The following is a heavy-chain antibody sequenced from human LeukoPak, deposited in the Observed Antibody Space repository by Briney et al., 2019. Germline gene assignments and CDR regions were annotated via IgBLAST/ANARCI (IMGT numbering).Heavy chain of an antibody. V-gene: IGHV1-46*01. CDR1: GYTFTGYY. D-gene: IGHD6-13*01. J-gene: IGHJ6*03. Sequence: ASVKVSCKASGYTFTGYYMHWVRQAPGQGLEWMGIINPSGGSTSYAQKFQGRVTMTRDMSTSTVYMELSSLRSEDTAVYYCARVVSESTAAGPYYSYYMDVWGKGTTVTVSS. CDR3: ARVVSESTAAGPYYSYYMDV. CDR2: INPSGGST.